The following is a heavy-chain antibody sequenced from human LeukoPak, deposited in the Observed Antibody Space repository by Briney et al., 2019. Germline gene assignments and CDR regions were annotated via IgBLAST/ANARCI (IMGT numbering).Heavy chain of an antibody. CDR3: ARDARAGSSGFLGFIDY. J-gene: IGHJ4*02. D-gene: IGHD3-22*01. Sequence: PGGSLRLSCAASGFTFSSYAMHWVRQAPGKGLEWVGVIWNDGSDKEYGDSVKGRFTISRDNSKNTLYLQMNSLRDEDTAVYYCARDARAGSSGFLGFIDYWGQGSLVTESS. CDR2: IWNDGSDK. V-gene: IGHV3-33*01. CDR1: GFTFSSYA.